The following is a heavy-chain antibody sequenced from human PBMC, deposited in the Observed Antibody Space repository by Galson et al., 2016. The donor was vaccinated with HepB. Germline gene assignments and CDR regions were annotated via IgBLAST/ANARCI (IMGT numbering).Heavy chain of an antibody. CDR2: FNPGNGNT. J-gene: IGHJ5*02. V-gene: IGHV1-3*01. Sequence: SVKVSCKASGYTFINYPLHWVRQAPGQRLEWVAWFNPGNGNTKHSQTFQARLTITRNTFANTAYMILSSLRSEDTAVYYCAREYNNSSDFFDTWGPGTLVTVSS. CDR1: GYTFINYP. D-gene: IGHD6-6*01. CDR3: AREYNNSSDFFDT.